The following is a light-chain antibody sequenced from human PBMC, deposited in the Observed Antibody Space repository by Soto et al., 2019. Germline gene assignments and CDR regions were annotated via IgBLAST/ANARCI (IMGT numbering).Light chain of an antibody. Sequence: QSALTQPASVSGSPGQSITISCTGTSSDVGGYNYVSWYQQHPGKAPKLVIYDVSNRPSGVSNRFSGSKSDNTASLTISGLRAEDEADYYCTSYTTTSTLGVVFGGGTKVTVL. CDR1: SSDVGGYNY. J-gene: IGLJ3*02. V-gene: IGLV2-14*03. CDR2: DVS. CDR3: TSYTTTSTLGVV.